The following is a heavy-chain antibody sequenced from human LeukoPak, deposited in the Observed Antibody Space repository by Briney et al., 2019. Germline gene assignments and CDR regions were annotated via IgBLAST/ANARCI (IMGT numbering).Heavy chain of an antibody. CDR3: ARGRPYNWNYGGAFDI. CDR1: GFTVSSNY. Sequence: PGGSLRLSCAASGFTVSSNYMSWVRQAPGKGLEWVSVIYSGGSTYYADSVKGRFTISRDNSKNTLYLQMNSLRAEDTAVYYCARGRPYNWNYGGAFDIWGQGTMVTVSS. V-gene: IGHV3-53*01. D-gene: IGHD1-7*01. CDR2: IYSGGST. J-gene: IGHJ3*02.